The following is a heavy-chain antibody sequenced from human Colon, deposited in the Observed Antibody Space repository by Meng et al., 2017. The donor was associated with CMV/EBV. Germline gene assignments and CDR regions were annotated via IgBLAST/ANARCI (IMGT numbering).Heavy chain of an antibody. CDR2: ISGSGGST. Sequence: GESLKISCAASGFSFTSYWMHWVRQAPGKGLEWVSAISGSGGSTYYADSVKGRFTISRDNSKNTLYLQMNSLRAEDTAVYYCEQGLNDYWGQGTLVTVSS. CDR3: EQGLNDY. J-gene: IGHJ4*02. V-gene: IGHV3-23*01. CDR1: GFSFTSYW. D-gene: IGHD1/OR15-1a*01.